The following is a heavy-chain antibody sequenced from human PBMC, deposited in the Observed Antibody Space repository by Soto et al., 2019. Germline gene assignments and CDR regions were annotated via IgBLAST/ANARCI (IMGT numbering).Heavy chain of an antibody. D-gene: IGHD6-19*01. CDR3: ARGVAGSGFDL. J-gene: IGHJ4*02. CDR1: GDSVSSNTAA. V-gene: IGHV6-1*01. CDR2: TYCRSNRRH. Sequence: PSQTLSLTCAISGDSVSSNTAAWNWIRSSPSRGLEWLGRTYCRSNRRHDYAVSVKSRITVNPDTSKNHFSLQLNSVTPDDTAVYYCARGVAGSGFDLWGQGTLVTVSS.